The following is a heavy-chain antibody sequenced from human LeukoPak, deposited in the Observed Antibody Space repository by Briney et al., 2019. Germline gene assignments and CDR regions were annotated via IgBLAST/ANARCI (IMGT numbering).Heavy chain of an antibody. CDR3: AKAKIAVACGFDY. CDR1: GFTFSSYA. Sequence: GGSLRLSCAASGFTFSSYAMSWVRQAPGKGLEWVSAISGSGGSTYYADSVKGRFTISRDNAKNSLYLQMNSLRAEDTALYYCAKAKIAVACGFDYWGQGTLVTVSS. V-gene: IGHV3-23*01. CDR2: ISGSGGST. J-gene: IGHJ4*02. D-gene: IGHD6-19*01.